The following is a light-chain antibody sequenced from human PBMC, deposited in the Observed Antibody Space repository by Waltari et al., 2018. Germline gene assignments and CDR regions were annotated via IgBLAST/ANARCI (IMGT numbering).Light chain of an antibody. CDR3: CSYAGSSTYV. J-gene: IGLJ1*01. CDR2: EVT. Sequence: QSVLTQPASVSGSPGQSIAISCTGASSDVGNYNLVSRYQQHPGKAPKLMIYEVTEPPSGVSNRFSGSRSGHTASLTISGLQAEDEADYYCCSYAGSSTYVLGTGTKVTVL. V-gene: IGLV2-23*02. CDR1: SSDVGNYNL.